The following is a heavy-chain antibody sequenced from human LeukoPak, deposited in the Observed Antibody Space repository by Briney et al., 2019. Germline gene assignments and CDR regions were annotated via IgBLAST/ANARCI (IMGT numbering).Heavy chain of an antibody. Sequence: GGSLRLSCAASRLTFSNAWMSWVRQAPGKGLEWVGRIKSKTDGGTTDYAAPVKGRFSISRDDSRNTLYLQMNSLKTEDTAVYYCSTILVYSSTYSGGDYFDYWGQGTLVTVSS. CDR3: STILVYSSTYSGGDYFDY. CDR1: RLTFSNAW. D-gene: IGHD3-22*01. V-gene: IGHV3-15*01. CDR2: IKSKTDGGTT. J-gene: IGHJ4*02.